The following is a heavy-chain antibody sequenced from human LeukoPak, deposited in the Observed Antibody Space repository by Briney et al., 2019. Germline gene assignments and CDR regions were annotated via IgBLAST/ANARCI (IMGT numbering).Heavy chain of an antibody. CDR3: ARAGLLLWLGELLSFDY. D-gene: IGHD3-10*01. J-gene: IGHJ4*02. Sequence: ASVKVSCKASGYTFTGYYMHWVRQAPGQGLEWMGWINPNSGGTNYAQKFQGRVTMTRDTSISTAYMELSRLRSDDTAVYYCARAGLLLWLGELLSFDYWGQGTLVTVSS. CDR1: GYTFTGYY. V-gene: IGHV1-2*02. CDR2: INPNSGGT.